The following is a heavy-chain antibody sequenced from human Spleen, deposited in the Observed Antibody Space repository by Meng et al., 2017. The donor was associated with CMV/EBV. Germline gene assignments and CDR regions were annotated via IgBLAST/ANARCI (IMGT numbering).Heavy chain of an antibody. V-gene: IGHV4-31*03. CDR3: ARGAYCSSTSCWRGGVDY. D-gene: IGHD2-2*01. CDR1: GGSISSGGYY. CDR2: IYYSGNT. J-gene: IGHJ4*02. Sequence: LRLSCTVSGGSISSGGYYWSWIRQHPGRGLEWIGYIYYSGNTYYNPSLKSRVTISADTSKNQFSLKLNSVTAADTAVYYCARGAYCSSTSCWRGGVDYWGQGTLVTVSS.